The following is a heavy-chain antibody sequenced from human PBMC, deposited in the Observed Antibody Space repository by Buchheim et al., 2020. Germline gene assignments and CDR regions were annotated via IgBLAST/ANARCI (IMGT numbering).Heavy chain of an antibody. V-gene: IGHV3-11*01. CDR1: GFTFTDYY. CDR2: ISSQSGTI. CDR3: VRDNYYGSGTPLDY. D-gene: IGHD3-10*01. J-gene: IGHJ4*02. Sequence: QVQLVESGGGLVKPGGSLRLSCVVSGFTFTDYYMSWIRQSPRKGLEWVAYISSQSGTIKYAEYVKGRFTVSRDNAKNSVYLQMNSLRAEDSAIYYCVRDNYYGSGTPLDYWGQGT.